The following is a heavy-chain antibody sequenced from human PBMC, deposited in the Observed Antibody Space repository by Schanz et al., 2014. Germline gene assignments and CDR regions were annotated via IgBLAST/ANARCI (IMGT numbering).Heavy chain of an antibody. V-gene: IGHV3-33*01. CDR1: GFNFGSHG. D-gene: IGHD7-27*01. CDR2: ISYDGSFK. CDR3: ARELPGVVAFDF. Sequence: ESGGGVVQPGRSLRLSCAASGFNFGSHGMHWVRQAPGKGLEWVAVISYDGSFKNYADSVRGRITMSRDNSKNTMYLQINNLRADDTAVYYCARELPGVVAFDFWGQGTMVTDSS. J-gene: IGHJ3*01.